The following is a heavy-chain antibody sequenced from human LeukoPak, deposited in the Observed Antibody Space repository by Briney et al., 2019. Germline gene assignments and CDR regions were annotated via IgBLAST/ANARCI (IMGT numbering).Heavy chain of an antibody. CDR2: IWYDGGIK. J-gene: IGHJ3*02. CDR1: GFTISSYS. Sequence: PGGSLRLSCAASGFTISSYSMNWVRQAPGKGLEWVAVIWYDGGIKYCGDSVKGRFTISRDISKNTLYLQMNRLRAEDTAVYYCARDRGGSSDAFDIWGQGTMVTVSS. V-gene: IGHV3-33*08. D-gene: IGHD2-2*01. CDR3: ARDRGGSSDAFDI.